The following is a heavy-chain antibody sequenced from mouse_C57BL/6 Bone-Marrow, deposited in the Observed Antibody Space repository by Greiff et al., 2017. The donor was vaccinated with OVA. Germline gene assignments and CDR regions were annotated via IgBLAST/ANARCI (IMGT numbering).Heavy chain of an antibody. J-gene: IGHJ2*01. Sequence: QVQLKQSGAELARPGASVKLSCKASGYTFTSYGLSWVKQRTGQGLEWIGEIYPRSGNTYYNEKFTGKATLTADKSSSTAYMELRSLTSEDSAVYVCAREGHFYYYGSWYYFDDWGQGTTLTVSS. CDR1: GYTFTSYG. CDR3: AREGHFYYYGSWYYFDD. D-gene: IGHD1-1*01. CDR2: IYPRSGNT. V-gene: IGHV1-81*01.